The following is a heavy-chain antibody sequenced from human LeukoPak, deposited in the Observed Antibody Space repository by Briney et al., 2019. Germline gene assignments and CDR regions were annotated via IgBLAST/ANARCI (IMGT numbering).Heavy chain of an antibody. Sequence: GGSLRLSCAASGFTFSNAWMSWVRQAPGKGLEWVGRIKSKTDGRTTDYAAHVKGSFTISRDDSKHTLYLQMNSLKTEDTAVYYCTTLGVVVPAAIPDAFDIWGQGTMVTVSS. CDR2: IKSKTDGRTT. D-gene: IGHD2-2*02. CDR1: GFTFSNAW. CDR3: TTLGVVVPAAIPDAFDI. V-gene: IGHV3-15*01. J-gene: IGHJ3*02.